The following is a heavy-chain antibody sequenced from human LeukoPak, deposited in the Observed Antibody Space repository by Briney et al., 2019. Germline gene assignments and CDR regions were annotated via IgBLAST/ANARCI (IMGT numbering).Heavy chain of an antibody. CDR2: IYYSGST. D-gene: IGHD3-3*01. CDR1: GGSISRSDYY. CDR3: ARATNDFWSGYYTHFDY. Sequence: SETLSLTCSVSGGSISRSDYYWSWIRQPPGKGLEWIGYIYYSGSTNYNPSLKSRVTISVDTSKNQFSLKLSSVTAADTAVYYCARATNDFWSGYYTHFDYWGQGTLVTVSS. J-gene: IGHJ4*02. V-gene: IGHV4-61*08.